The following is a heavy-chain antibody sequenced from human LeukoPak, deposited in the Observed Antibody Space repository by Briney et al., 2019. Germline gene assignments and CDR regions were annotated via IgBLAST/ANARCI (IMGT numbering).Heavy chain of an antibody. CDR2: IIPILGIA. CDR3: ARDQGGYSGYEDY. V-gene: IGHV1-69*04. Sequence: ASVKVSCKASGGTFSSYAISWVRQAPGQGLEWMGRIIPILGIANYAQKFQGRVTITADKSTSTAYMELSSLRSEDTAVYYCARDQGGYSGYEDYWGQGTLVTVSS. D-gene: IGHD5-12*01. CDR1: GGTFSSYA. J-gene: IGHJ4*02.